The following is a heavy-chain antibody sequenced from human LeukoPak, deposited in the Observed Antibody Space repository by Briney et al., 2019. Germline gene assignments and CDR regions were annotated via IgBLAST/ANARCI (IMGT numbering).Heavy chain of an antibody. V-gene: IGHV3-11*01. CDR3: ARTRKDYYDNSGLFDS. Sequence: GGSLRLSCAASGFTFGGYYMSWIRQAPGKGLEWVSYISSSGSTMYYGDSVKGRFTISRDNAKNSLFLQMNSLRAEDTAVYFCARTRKDYYDNSGLFDSWGQGTLVTVSS. J-gene: IGHJ4*02. CDR1: GFTFGGYY. D-gene: IGHD3-22*01. CDR2: ISSSGSTM.